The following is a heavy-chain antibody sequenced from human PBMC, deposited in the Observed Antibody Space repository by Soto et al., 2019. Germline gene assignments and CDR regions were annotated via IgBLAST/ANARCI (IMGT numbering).Heavy chain of an antibody. Sequence: QVQLQESGPGLVRPSQTLSLTCTVSGCSISGGGHYWGWIRQPPGKGLEWIGFMDYTGDTYYNPSLKSRLSRSVDTSMNQFSLELTSVTAADTAVYYCASSDPYYFFDYWGLGTLVTVSS. CDR2: MDYTGDT. V-gene: IGHV4-31*03. J-gene: IGHJ4*02. D-gene: IGHD2-21*01. CDR3: ASSDPYYFFDY. CDR1: GCSISGGGHY.